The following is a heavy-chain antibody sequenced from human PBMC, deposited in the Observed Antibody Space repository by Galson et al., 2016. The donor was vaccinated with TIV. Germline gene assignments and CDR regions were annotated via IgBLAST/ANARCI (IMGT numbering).Heavy chain of an antibody. V-gene: IGHV3-9*01. CDR3: VKASGYSYGSPQDYYYGMDV. CDR2: ISSNSVYL. CDR1: GFTFDDYG. J-gene: IGHJ6*02. D-gene: IGHD5-18*01. Sequence: SLRLSCAASGFTFDDYGMHWVRQVLGKGLEWVSGISSNSVYLGYADSVKGRFTISRDNAKSSLYLQMNSLRPEDTALYYCVKASGYSYGSPQDYYYGMDVWGPGTTVTVSS.